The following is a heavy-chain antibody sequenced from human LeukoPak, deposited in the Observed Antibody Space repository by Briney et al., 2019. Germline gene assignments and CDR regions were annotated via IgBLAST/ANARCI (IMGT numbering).Heavy chain of an antibody. CDR2: IYASTST. CDR1: GGSISSYY. Sequence: SETLSLTCTVSGGSISSYYWSWIRQPPGKGLEWIWRIYASTSTSYNPSLKSRVTISVDTSKNTFSLKLTSVTAADTAVYYCARRPLSYGLDYWGQGTLITVSS. CDR3: ARRPLSYGLDY. D-gene: IGHD3-10*01. J-gene: IGHJ4*02. V-gene: IGHV4-59*08.